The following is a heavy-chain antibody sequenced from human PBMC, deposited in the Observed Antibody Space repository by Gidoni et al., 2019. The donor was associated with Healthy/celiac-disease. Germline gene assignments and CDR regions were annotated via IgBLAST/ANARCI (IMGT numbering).Heavy chain of an antibody. D-gene: IGHD1-26*01. CDR2: ISGSGGST. CDR1: GFTFRRYA. Sequence: EVQLLESGGGLVQPGGSLRLSCSASGFTFRRYAMSWVRQAPGKGLEWVSAISGSGGSTYYADSVKGRFTISRDNSKNTLYLQMNSLRAEDTAVYYCANIFLPFPWELRIFDYWGQGTLVTVSS. J-gene: IGHJ4*02. V-gene: IGHV3-23*01. CDR3: ANIFLPFPWELRIFDY.